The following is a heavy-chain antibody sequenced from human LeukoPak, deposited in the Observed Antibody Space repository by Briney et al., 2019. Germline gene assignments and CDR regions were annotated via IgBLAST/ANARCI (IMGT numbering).Heavy chain of an antibody. Sequence: PGGSLRLSCAASGFTFHGYTMHWVRQPPGKGLEWVSLISWDATTTSYADSVKGRFTISRDNNKDSLYLQMNGLRTEDTAMYYCARGFSSIDCWGQGTLVTVSS. J-gene: IGHJ4*02. CDR2: ISWDATTT. D-gene: IGHD3-3*01. V-gene: IGHV3-43*01. CDR3: ARGFSSIDC. CDR1: GFTFHGYT.